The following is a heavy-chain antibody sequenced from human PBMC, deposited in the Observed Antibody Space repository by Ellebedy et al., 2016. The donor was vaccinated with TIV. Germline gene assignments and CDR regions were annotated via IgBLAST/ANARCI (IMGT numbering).Heavy chain of an antibody. CDR1: GGSISSSSYY. Sequence: MPGGSLRLSCTVSGGSISSSSYYWGWIRQPPGKGLEWIGEINHSGSTNYNPSLKSRVTISVDTSKNQFSLKLSSVTAADTAVYYCAAAGQTLRFDYWGQGTLVTVSS. CDR2: INHSGST. D-gene: IGHD6-13*01. V-gene: IGHV4-39*07. CDR3: AAAGQTLRFDY. J-gene: IGHJ4*02.